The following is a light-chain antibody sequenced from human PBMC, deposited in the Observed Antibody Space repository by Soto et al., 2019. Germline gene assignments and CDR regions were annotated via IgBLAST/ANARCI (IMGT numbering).Light chain of an antibody. CDR2: WAS. CDR3: QQYYRPWT. Sequence: DIVMTQSPDSLAVSLGERATINCKSSQSVFYSSNHKNYLAWYQQKPGQPPKLLIYWASTRESVVPDRFSGSGSGTDFTLTISSLQAEDVAVYYCQQYYRPWTFGQGTKVEIK. J-gene: IGKJ1*01. CDR1: QSVFYSSNHKNY. V-gene: IGKV4-1*01.